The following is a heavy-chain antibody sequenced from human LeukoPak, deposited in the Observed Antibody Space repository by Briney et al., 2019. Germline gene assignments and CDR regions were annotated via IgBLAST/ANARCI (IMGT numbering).Heavy chain of an antibody. J-gene: IGHJ4*02. D-gene: IGHD1-26*01. CDR3: ASSGVGASSYFDY. Sequence: ASVKVSCKASGYTFITRYLHWVRQAPGQGLEWMGWINPNSGGTNYAQKFQGRVTMTRDTSISTAYMELSRLRSGDTAVYYCASSGVGASSYFDYWGQGTLVTVSS. V-gene: IGHV1-2*02. CDR2: INPNSGGT. CDR1: GYTFITRY.